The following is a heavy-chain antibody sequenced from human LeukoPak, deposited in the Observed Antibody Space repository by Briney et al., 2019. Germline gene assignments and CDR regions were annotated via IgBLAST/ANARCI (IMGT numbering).Heavy chain of an antibody. CDR1: GGSISSYY. CDR2: IYTSGST. Sequence: PSETLSLTCTVSGGSISSYYWSWIRQPAGKGLEWIGRIYTSGSTNYNPSLKSRVTMSVDTSMNQFSLKLSSVTAADTAVYYCARDDGTSIAAREFDYWGQGTLVTVSS. V-gene: IGHV4-4*07. D-gene: IGHD6-6*01. CDR3: ARDDGTSIAAREFDY. J-gene: IGHJ4*02.